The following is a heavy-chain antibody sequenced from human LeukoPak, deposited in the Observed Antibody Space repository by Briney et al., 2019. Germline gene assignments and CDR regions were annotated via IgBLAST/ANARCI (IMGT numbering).Heavy chain of an antibody. CDR2: IYPGDSDT. Sequence: GESLKISCKGSGYSFTSYWIGWVRQMPGKGLEWMGIIYPGDSDTRYSPSFQGQVTISADKSISTAYLQWSSLKASDTAMYYCARRAPGGDYGRDLNWFDPWGQGTLVTVSS. J-gene: IGHJ5*02. CDR1: GYSFTSYW. V-gene: IGHV5-51*01. CDR3: ARRAPGGDYGRDLNWFDP. D-gene: IGHD4-17*01.